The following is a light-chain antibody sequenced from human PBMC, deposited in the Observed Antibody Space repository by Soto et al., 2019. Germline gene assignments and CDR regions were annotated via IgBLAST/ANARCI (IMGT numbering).Light chain of an antibody. V-gene: IGLV2-14*01. CDR2: LVS. J-gene: IGLJ1*01. CDR1: TSDIGDYNY. Sequence: QSALTQPASVSGSPGQSITISCTGTTSDIGDYNYVSWYQHLPDKVPKLIISLVSNRPSGVSNRFSGSKSGNTASLTISGLQAEDEGDYYRTSWGIFGPGTKVIVL. CDR3: TSWGI.